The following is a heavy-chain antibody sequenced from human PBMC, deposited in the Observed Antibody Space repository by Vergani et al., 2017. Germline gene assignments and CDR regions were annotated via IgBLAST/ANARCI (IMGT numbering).Heavy chain of an antibody. CDR2: ISSSSSYI. Sequence: EVQLVESGGGLVKPGGSLRLSCAASGFTFSSYSMNWVRQAPGKGLEWVSSISSSSSYIYYADSVKGRFHIARDNAKNSLYLQMNSLRAEDTAVYYCARDQRRLRLWEQLGDDAFDIWGQGTMVTVSS. D-gene: IGHD3-16*01. V-gene: IGHV3-21*01. CDR1: GFTFSSYS. J-gene: IGHJ3*02. CDR3: ARDQRRLRLWEQLGDDAFDI.